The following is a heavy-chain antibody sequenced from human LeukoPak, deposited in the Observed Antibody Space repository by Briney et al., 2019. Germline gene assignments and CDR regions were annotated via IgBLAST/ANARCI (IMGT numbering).Heavy chain of an antibody. V-gene: IGHV3-30*03. D-gene: IGHD2-15*01. CDR1: GFTFSSYG. CDR3: ARGLGGGTPFDF. Sequence: TGGSLRLSCAASGFTFSSYGMYWVRQAPGKGLEWVAVISYDGSNKYYADSVKGRFTISRDNSKNTLYLQMNSLRAEDTAVYYCARGLGGGTPFDFWGQGTLVTVSS. CDR2: ISYDGSNK. J-gene: IGHJ4*02.